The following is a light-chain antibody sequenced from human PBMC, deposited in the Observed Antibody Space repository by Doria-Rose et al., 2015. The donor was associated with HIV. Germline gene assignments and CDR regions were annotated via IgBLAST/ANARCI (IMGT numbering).Light chain of an antibody. V-gene: IGKV3-20*01. Sequence: EIVLTQSPGTLPLSPGERATLSCRASQSFSSTYLAWYQQKPGQAPSLLIYDASTRATGIPDRFSASGSGTDFTLTINRLEPEDFALYYCHQYGTSWTFGQGTKVEI. CDR2: DAS. CDR1: QSFSSTY. J-gene: IGKJ1*01. CDR3: HQYGTSWT.